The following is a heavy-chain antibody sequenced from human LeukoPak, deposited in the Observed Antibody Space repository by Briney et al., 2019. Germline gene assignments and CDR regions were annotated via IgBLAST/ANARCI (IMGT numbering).Heavy chain of an antibody. CDR1: GFTFSSYS. V-gene: IGHV3-23*01. J-gene: IGHJ4*02. Sequence: GGSLRLSCAASGFTFSSYSMNWVRQAPGKGLEWVSAISGSGGSTYYADSVKGRFTISRDNSKNTLYLQMHSLRVEDTAVYYCAKGPHRDYWGQGTLLTVSS. CDR3: AKGPHRDY. CDR2: ISGSGGST.